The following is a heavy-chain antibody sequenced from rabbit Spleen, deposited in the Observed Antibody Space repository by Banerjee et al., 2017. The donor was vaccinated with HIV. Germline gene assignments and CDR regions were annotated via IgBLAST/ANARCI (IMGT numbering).Heavy chain of an antibody. D-gene: IGHD7-1*01. J-gene: IGHJ4*01. CDR2: IRTSDGTT. CDR3: ARRDSGSTTGLNL. CDR1: GFTLSSYY. V-gene: IGHV1S47*01. Sequence: QEHLKESGGGLVQPGGSLKLSCTASGFTLSSYYMNWVRQAPGKGLEWIGCIRTSDGTTYYASWAKGRFTISRSTSLKTVDLKMTSLTAADTAIYFCARRDSGSTTGLNLWGQGTLVTVS.